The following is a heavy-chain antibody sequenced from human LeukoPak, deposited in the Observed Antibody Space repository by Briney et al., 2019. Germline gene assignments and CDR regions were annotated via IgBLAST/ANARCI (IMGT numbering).Heavy chain of an antibody. CDR2: INSDASST. J-gene: IGHJ4*02. CDR1: GFTFNSNW. Sequence: GSLRLSCAASGFTFNSNWMHWVRQAPGKGLVWVSRINSDASSTTYADSVKGRFTISRDNAKNSLYLQMNSLRAEDTALYYCARQYYYDSSGPVDYWGQGTLVTVSS. D-gene: IGHD3-22*01. CDR3: ARQYYYDSSGPVDY. V-gene: IGHV3-74*03.